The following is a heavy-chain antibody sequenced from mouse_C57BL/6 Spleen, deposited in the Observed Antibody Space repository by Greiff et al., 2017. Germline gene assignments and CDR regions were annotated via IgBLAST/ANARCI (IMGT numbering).Heavy chain of an antibody. CDR1: GFTFSDYY. V-gene: IGHV5-16*01. J-gene: IGHJ1*03. CDR2: INYDGSST. Sequence: EVMLVESEGGLVQPGSSMKLSCTASGFTFSDYYMAWVRQVPEKGLEWVANINYDGSSTYYLDSLKSRFIISRDNAKNILYLQMSSLKSEDTATYYCARGGIGDWYFDVWGTGTTVTVSS. CDR3: ARGGIGDWYFDV.